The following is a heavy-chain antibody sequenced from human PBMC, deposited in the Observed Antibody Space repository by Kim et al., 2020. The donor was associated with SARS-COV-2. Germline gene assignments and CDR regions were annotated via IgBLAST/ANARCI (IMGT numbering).Heavy chain of an antibody. CDR2: IYPGDSDT. D-gene: IGHD5-12*01. V-gene: IGHV5-51*01. CDR1: GYSFTSYW. CDR3: SRSFKDSGYAGDYYYYYGMDV. Sequence: GESLKISCKGSGYSFTSYWIGWVRQMPGKGLEWMGIIYPGDSDTRYSPSFQGQVTISADKSLSTAYLQWISLKASDTAMYYCSRSFKDSGYAGDYYYYYGMDVWGQGTTVTVSS. J-gene: IGHJ6*02.